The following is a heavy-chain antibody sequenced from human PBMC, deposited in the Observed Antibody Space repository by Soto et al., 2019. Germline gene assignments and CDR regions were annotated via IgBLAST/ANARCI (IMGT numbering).Heavy chain of an antibody. J-gene: IGHJ4*02. D-gene: IGHD6-13*01. CDR3: ARSSSWYVARY. Sequence: QVQLVQSGAEVKKPGASVKVSCKASGYTFTSYAMHWVRQAPGQRLEWMGWINAGNGNTKYSQKFQVRVTITRDTSASTAYMELSSLRSEDTAVYYGARSSSWYVARYWGQGTLVTVSS. CDR1: GYTFTSYA. V-gene: IGHV1-3*01. CDR2: INAGNGNT.